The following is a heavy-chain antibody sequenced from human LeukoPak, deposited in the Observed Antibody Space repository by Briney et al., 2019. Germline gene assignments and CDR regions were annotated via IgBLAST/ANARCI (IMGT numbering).Heavy chain of an antibody. J-gene: IGHJ3*02. V-gene: IGHV1-24*01. CDR3: ATVRITMIVVEKGAFDI. Sequence: ASVKVSCKVSGYTLTELSMHWVRQALGKGLEWMGGFDPEDGETIYAQKFQGRVTMTEDTSTDTAYMELSSLRSEDTAVYYCATVRITMIVVEKGAFDIWGQGTMVTVSS. CDR1: GYTLTELS. CDR2: FDPEDGET. D-gene: IGHD3-22*01.